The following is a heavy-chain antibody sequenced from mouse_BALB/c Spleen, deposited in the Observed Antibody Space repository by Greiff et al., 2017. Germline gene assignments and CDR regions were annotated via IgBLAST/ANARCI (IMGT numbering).Heavy chain of an antibody. Sequence: QVQLQQSGPELVRPGVSVKISCKGSGYTFTDYGMHWVKQSHAKSLEWIGVISTYYGNTNYNQKFKGKATMTVDKSSSTAYMELARLTSEDSAIYYCARPDMDYWGQGTSVTVSS. J-gene: IGHJ4*01. CDR3: ARPDMDY. CDR2: ISTYYGNT. V-gene: IGHV1-67*01. CDR1: GYTFTDYG.